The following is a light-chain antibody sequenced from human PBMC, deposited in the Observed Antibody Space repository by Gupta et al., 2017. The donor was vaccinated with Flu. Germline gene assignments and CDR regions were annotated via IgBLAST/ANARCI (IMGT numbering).Light chain of an antibody. Sequence: DIQMTQSPSSLSASVGDRVTITCRASQSVSSSLNWYQQKPGEGPKLLIYAASNLHRGVPSRFSGSGSGTDFILTLSSLQPEDFATYYCQQSDIRPWTFAQGTKVEIK. J-gene: IGKJ1*01. V-gene: IGKV1-39*01. CDR2: AAS. CDR3: QQSDIRPWT. CDR1: QSVSSS.